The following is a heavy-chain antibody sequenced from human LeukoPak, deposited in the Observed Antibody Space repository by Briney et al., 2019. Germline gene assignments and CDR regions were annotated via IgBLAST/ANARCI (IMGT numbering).Heavy chain of an antibody. D-gene: IGHD3-3*01. CDR1: GGSISSYY. Sequence: ETLSLTCTVSGGSISSYYWTWIRQPPGKGLEWIGYIYYSGSTNYNPSLKSRVTISVDTSKNQFSLKLSSVTAADTAVYYCAGLIWSGGSVDYWGQGTLVTVSS. CDR2: IYYSGST. CDR3: AGLIWSGGSVDY. J-gene: IGHJ4*02. V-gene: IGHV4-59*01.